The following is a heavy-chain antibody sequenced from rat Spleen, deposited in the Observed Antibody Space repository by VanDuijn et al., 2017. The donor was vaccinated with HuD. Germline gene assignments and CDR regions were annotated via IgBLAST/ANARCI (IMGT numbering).Heavy chain of an antibody. Sequence: QVQLKESGPGLVQPSQTLSLTCTVSGLSLTSNSVSWIRQPPGKGLEWIGVIWNHGGTDYNSAIKSRLSITRDTSKSKVFLKMNSLQTEDTAMYFCARGSVFFDYWGQGVMVTVSS. V-gene: IGHV2-47*01. J-gene: IGHJ2*01. CDR3: ARGSVFFDY. CDR2: IWNHGGT. CDR1: GLSLTSNS.